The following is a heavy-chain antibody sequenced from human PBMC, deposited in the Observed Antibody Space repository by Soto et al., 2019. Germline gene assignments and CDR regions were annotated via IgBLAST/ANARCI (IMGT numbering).Heavy chain of an antibody. J-gene: IGHJ4*02. V-gene: IGHV3-48*01. CDR1: GFRFSIYS. CDR2: ITSDIRTI. CDR3: ARSVEGPFDY. Sequence: EVPLVESGGGLVQPGGSLRLSCAASGFRFSIYSMNWVRQAPGKGLEWSAYITSDIRTIKYADSVKGRFTISRDNVNNLVYLQVNSLRGDDPAVYYCARSVEGPFDYWGQGTVVTVST.